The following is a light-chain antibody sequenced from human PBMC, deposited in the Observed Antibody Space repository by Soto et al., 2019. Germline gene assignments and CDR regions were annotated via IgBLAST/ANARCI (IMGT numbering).Light chain of an antibody. Sequence: QSALTQPASVSGSPGQSITISCTGTSSDVGGYNYVSWYQQHPGKAPKLMIYEVSNRPSGVSNRFSGSKSGNTASLNISGLQAEDESDYYCSSYTSNSTPYVFGTGTKVTVL. CDR2: EVS. CDR3: SSYTSNSTPYV. V-gene: IGLV2-14*01. J-gene: IGLJ1*01. CDR1: SSDVGGYNY.